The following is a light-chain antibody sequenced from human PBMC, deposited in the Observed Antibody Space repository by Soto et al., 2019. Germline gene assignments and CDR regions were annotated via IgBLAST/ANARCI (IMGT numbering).Light chain of an antibody. Sequence: DFQVTQSDSAMSASVGARVTIICRASQDISNYLAGYQQKPGKAPKLLIYAASTLQSGVPSRVSGSGAGTGFTLAISSLQPEEFATYYCQQYYSFPRTFGQGTKLDNK. V-gene: IGKV1-17*03. CDR3: QQYYSFPRT. CDR1: QDISNY. J-gene: IGKJ1*01. CDR2: AAS.